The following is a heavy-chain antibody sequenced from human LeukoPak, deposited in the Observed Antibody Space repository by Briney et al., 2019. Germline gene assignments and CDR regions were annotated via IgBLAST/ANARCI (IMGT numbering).Heavy chain of an antibody. V-gene: IGHV3-74*01. CDR3: ARDWYNSLNYFDY. Sequence: PGGSLRLSCAASGFTFSSYWMHWVRQAPGKGLVWVSRINTDGSSTSYADSVKGRFTISRDNSNSTLYLQMNSLRVDDTAVYDCARDWYNSLNYFDYWGQGSLVTVSS. CDR2: INTDGSST. CDR1: GFTFSSYW. J-gene: IGHJ4*02. D-gene: IGHD1-1*01.